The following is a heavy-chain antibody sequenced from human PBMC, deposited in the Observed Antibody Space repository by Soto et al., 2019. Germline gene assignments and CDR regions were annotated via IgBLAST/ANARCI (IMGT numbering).Heavy chain of an antibody. CDR2: IIPIFGTA. CDR3: ARGKWRYSSSWYNWFDP. D-gene: IGHD6-13*01. Sequence: QVQLVQSGAEVKKPGSSVKVSCKASGGTFSSYAISWVGQAPGQGLEWMGGIIPIFGTANYAQKFQGRVTITADESTSTAYMELSSLRSEDTAVYYCARGKWRYSSSWYNWFDPWGQGTLVTVSS. J-gene: IGHJ5*02. V-gene: IGHV1-69*01. CDR1: GGTFSSYA.